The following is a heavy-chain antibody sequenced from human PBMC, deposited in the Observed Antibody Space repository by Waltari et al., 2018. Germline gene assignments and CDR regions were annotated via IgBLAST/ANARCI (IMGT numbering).Heavy chain of an antibody. J-gene: IGHJ4*02. D-gene: IGHD6-6*01. V-gene: IGHV3-30-3*01. CDR2: ISYDGSNK. CDR3: ARGPSSSPSNFDY. CDR1: GFTFSSYA. Sequence: QVQLVESGGGVVQPGRSLRLSCSASGFTFSSYAMHCVRQAPGKGLEWVAVISYDGSNKYYADSVKGRFTISRDNSKNTLYLQMNSLRAEDTAVYYCARGPSSSPSNFDYWGQGTLVTVSS.